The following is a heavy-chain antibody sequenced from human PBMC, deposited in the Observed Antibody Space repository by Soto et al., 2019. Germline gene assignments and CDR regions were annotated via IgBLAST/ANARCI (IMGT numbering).Heavy chain of an antibody. CDR3: TRDRYCTNGVCYRGSYYYGMDV. J-gene: IGHJ6*02. D-gene: IGHD2-8*01. Sequence: KSGGSLRLSCTASGFTFGDYAMSWFRQAPGKGLEWVGFIRSKAYGGTTEYAASVKGRFTISRDDSKSIAYLQMNSLKTEDTAVYYCTRDRYCTNGVCYRGSYYYGMDVWGQGTTVTVSS. CDR1: GFTFGDYA. CDR2: IRSKAYGGTT. V-gene: IGHV3-49*05.